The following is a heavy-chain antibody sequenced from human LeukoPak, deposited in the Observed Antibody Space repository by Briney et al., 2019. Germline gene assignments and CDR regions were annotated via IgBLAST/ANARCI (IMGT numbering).Heavy chain of an antibody. J-gene: IGHJ4*02. D-gene: IGHD5-24*01. V-gene: IGHV4-30-2*01. CDR3: ARGSREMAATRRVFYFDY. Sequence: PSQTLSLTCAVSGGSISSGGYSWGWIRQPPGKGLEWIGYIYHSGSTYYNPSLKSRVTISVDRSKNQFSLKLSSVTAADTAVYYCARGSREMAATRRVFYFDYWGQGTLVTVSS. CDR2: IYHSGST. CDR1: GGSISSGGYS.